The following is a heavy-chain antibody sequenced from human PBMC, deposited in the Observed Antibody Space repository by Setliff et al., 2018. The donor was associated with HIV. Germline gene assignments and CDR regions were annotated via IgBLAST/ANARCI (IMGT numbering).Heavy chain of an antibody. D-gene: IGHD6-13*01. CDR2: ISWDGGSS. V-gene: IGHV3-43D*03. CDR3: AALGYSSTWNY. CDR1: GFTFDDYA. J-gene: IGHJ4*02. Sequence: GGSLRLSCAASGFTFDDYAMHWVRQAPGKGLEWVSFISWDGGSSDYADSVKGRFTISRDNSKSSLFLQMDSLRAEDTAFYYCAALGYSSTWNYWGQGTPVTVSS.